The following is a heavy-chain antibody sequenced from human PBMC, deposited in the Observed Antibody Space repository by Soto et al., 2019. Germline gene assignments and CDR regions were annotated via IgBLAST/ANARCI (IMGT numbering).Heavy chain of an antibody. Sequence: ESLKISCEASGYSFSNYWIGWVRQMPGRGLEWMGLFYPGDSDTRYSPTFEGQVTISADRSITTAYLQWTSLRASDSAMYYCGRGGYSYGSFYFDYWGRGTLVTVSS. CDR2: FYPGDSDT. V-gene: IGHV5-51*01. CDR3: GRGGYSYGSFYFDY. J-gene: IGHJ4*02. D-gene: IGHD5-12*01. CDR1: GYSFSNYW.